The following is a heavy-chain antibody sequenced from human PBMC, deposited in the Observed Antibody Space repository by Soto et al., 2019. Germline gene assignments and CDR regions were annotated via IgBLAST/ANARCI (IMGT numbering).Heavy chain of an antibody. CDR3: ARDGDSSGWTPYYYYYGMDV. Sequence: GASVKVSCKASGYTFTSYAMHWVRQAPGQRLEWMGWINAGNGNTKYSQKFQGRVTITRDTSASTAYMELSSLRSEDTAVYYCARDGDSSGWTPYYYYYGMDVWGQGTTVTVSS. J-gene: IGHJ6*02. D-gene: IGHD6-19*01. CDR2: INAGNGNT. V-gene: IGHV1-3*01. CDR1: GYTFTSYA.